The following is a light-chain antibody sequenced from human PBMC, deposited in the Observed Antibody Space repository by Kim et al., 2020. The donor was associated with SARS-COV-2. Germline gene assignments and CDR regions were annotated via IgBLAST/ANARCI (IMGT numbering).Light chain of an antibody. CDR1: KWGHKY. CDR3: LTWDTNTYV. Sequence: VSPDQTTSNTCSEKKWGHKYVSWYQQKSGQSPVLVIFQAAKRPSGIPERFSGSNSGNTATLTISGTQATDEADYYCLTWDTNTYVFGSGTKVTVL. CDR2: QAA. J-gene: IGLJ1*01. V-gene: IGLV3-1*01.